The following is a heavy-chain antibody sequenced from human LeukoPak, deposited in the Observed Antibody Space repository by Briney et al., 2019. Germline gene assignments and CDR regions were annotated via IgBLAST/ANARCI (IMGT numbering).Heavy chain of an antibody. J-gene: IGHJ6*02. Sequence: GGSLRLSCAASGFTFSSYAMSWVRQAPGKGLEWVSAISGSGGSTYYADSVKGRFTISRDNSKNTLYLQMNSLRAEDTAVYYCAKVKQLEDYYYGMDVWGQGTTVTVSS. V-gene: IGHV3-23*01. CDR3: AKVKQLEDYYYGMDV. CDR2: ISGSGGST. D-gene: IGHD6-6*01. CDR1: GFTFSSYA.